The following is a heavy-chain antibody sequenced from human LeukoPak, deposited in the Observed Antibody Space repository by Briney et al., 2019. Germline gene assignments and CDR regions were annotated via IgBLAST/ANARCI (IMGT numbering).Heavy chain of an antibody. J-gene: IGHJ4*02. CDR2: ISGSGGST. V-gene: IGHV3-23*01. D-gene: IGHD6-19*01. CDR1: EFTFISYA. CDR3: AKTTRGGYSSGWYDFDY. Sequence: GWSLILFCSTSEFTFISYAMSYFRQAPGPALKWLSVISGSGGSTSYADPVKGRFTLSRDNSKNTLYLQMNSLRAEDTAVYYCAKTTRGGYSSGWYDFDYWGQGTLVTVSS.